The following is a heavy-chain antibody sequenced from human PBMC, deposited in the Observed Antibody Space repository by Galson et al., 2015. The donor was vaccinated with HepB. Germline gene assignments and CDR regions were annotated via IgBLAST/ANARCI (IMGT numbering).Heavy chain of an antibody. D-gene: IGHD6-19*01. CDR2: INHSGST. CDR1: GGSFSGYY. J-gene: IGHJ5*02. CDR3: ARGFRIAVAPNWFDP. Sequence: ETLSLTCAVYGGSFSGYYWSWIRQPPGKGLEWIGEINHSGSTNYNPSLKSRVAISVDTSKNQFSLKLSSVTAADTAVYYCARGFRIAVAPNWFDPWGQGTLVTVSS. V-gene: IGHV4-34*01.